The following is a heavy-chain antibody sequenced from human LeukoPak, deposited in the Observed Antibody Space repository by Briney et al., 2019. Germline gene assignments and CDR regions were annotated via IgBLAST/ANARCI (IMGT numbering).Heavy chain of an antibody. Sequence: PGGSLRLSCAASGFTFSIYAMSWVRQAPGKGLEWVSAISGSGGSTYYADSVKGRFTISRDNSKNTLYLQMNSLRAEDTAVYYCAKEGGYDHYYYYYYMDVWGKGTTVTVSS. CDR3: AKEGGYDHYYYYYYMDV. CDR2: ISGSGGST. CDR1: GFTFSIYA. D-gene: IGHD5-12*01. V-gene: IGHV3-23*01. J-gene: IGHJ6*03.